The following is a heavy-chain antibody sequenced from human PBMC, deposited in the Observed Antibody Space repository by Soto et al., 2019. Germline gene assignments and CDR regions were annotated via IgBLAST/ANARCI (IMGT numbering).Heavy chain of an antibody. CDR1: GFSFSRYA. CDR2: MTGSGGDI. V-gene: IGHV3-23*01. D-gene: IGHD5-12*01. J-gene: IGHJ4*02. Sequence: EVQLLESGGGLVQPGGSLRLSCGASGFSFSRYAMMWVRQAPGKGQEWVAGMTGSGGDIRYADSVKGRFTISKDNSKNTLYLQMNSLRAEDTAIYYCAKDAVYNDGLWLVANWGQGTLVTVSS. CDR3: AKDAVYNDGLWLVAN.